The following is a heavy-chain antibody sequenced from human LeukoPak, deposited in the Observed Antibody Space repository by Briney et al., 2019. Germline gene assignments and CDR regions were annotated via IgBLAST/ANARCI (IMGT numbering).Heavy chain of an antibody. V-gene: IGHV3-21*01. Sequence: PGGSLRLSCAASGFTFSSYSMNWVRQAPGKGLEWVSSISSSSSYIHYADSVKGRFTISRDNAKNSLYLQMNSLRAEDTAVYYCARDDGWYYFDYWGQGTLVTVSS. CDR1: GFTFSSYS. J-gene: IGHJ4*02. CDR3: ARDDGWYYFDY. D-gene: IGHD6-19*01. CDR2: ISSSSSYI.